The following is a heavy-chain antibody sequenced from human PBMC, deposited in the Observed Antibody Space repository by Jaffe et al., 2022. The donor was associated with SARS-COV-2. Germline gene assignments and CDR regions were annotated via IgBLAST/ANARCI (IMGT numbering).Heavy chain of an antibody. V-gene: IGHV1-8*01. D-gene: IGHD5-18*01. CDR2: MNPNSGNT. CDR3: ARFSGHGIQLWFDHYFDY. CDR1: GYTFTSYD. Sequence: QVQLVQSGAEVKKPGASVKVSCKASGYTFTSYDINWVRQATGQGLEWMGWMNPNSGNTGYAQKFQGRVTMTRNTSISTAYMELSSLRSEDTAVYYCARFSGHGIQLWFDHYFDYWGQGTLVTVSS. J-gene: IGHJ4*02.